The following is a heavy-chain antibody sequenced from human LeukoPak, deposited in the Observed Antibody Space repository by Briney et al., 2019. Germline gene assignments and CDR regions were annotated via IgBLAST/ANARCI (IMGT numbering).Heavy chain of an antibody. D-gene: IGHD3/OR15-3a*01. CDR1: GASINSYH. V-gene: IGHV4-4*07. CDR2: IYSNRRV. Sequence: PSETLSLTCSVSGASINSYHWSWIRQSAGKGLEWIGRIYSNRRVDYNPSLENRVSMSMDTSKNDLLLDLDSVTAADTGVYYCAALHSFGHGATRTWGQGTLVTVSS. J-gene: IGHJ5*02. CDR3: AALHSFGHGATRT.